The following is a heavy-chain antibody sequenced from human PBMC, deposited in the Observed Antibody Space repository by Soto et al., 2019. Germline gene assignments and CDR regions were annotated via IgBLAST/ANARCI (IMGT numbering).Heavy chain of an antibody. J-gene: IGHJ2*01. CDR3: ARERSDFWSGYQRHWYFDL. D-gene: IGHD3-3*01. CDR1: GGSISSYY. V-gene: IGHV4-59*01. Sequence: QVQLQESGPGLVKPSETLSLTCTVSGGSISSYYWSWIRQPPGKGLEWIGYIYYSGSTNYNPSLKSRVTISVDTSKNQFSLKLSSVTAADTAVYYCARERSDFWSGYQRHWYFDLWGRGTLVTVSS. CDR2: IYYSGST.